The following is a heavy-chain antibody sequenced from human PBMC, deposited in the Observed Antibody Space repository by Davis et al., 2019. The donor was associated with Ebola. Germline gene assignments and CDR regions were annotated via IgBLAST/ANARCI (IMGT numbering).Heavy chain of an antibody. CDR2: MFSGGAT. Sequence: GGSLRLSCAASGFDVSTNYMTWVRQSPGRGLEWVSVMFSGGATYYADSVKGRFTISRDNSKNTLYLQMNSLRAEDTAVYYCANIQLWFYYYGMDVWGQGTTVTVSS. CDR3: ANIQLWFYYYGMDV. J-gene: IGHJ6*02. V-gene: IGHV3-53*01. CDR1: GFDVSTNY. D-gene: IGHD5-18*01.